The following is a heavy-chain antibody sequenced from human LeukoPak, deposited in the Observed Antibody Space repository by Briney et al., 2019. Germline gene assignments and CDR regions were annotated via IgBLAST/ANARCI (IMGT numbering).Heavy chain of an antibody. D-gene: IGHD4-11*01. Sequence: SQTLSLTCTVSGGSISSGGYYWSWIRQPPGKGLEWIGYIYHSGSTYYNPSLKSRVTISVDRSKNQFSLKLSSVTAADTAVYYCARALRLTRATFDPWGQGTLVTVSS. CDR1: GGSISSGGYY. V-gene: IGHV4-30-2*01. J-gene: IGHJ5*02. CDR3: ARALRLTRATFDP. CDR2: IYHSGST.